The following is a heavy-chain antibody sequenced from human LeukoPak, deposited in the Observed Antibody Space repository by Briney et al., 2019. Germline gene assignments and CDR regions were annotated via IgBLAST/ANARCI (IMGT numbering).Heavy chain of an antibody. CDR2: INGEGSST. CDR1: GFTLSTYW. D-gene: IGHD5-12*01. CDR3: ARGGSGYDWGAY. J-gene: IGHJ4*02. V-gene: IGHV3-74*01. Sequence: GGSLRLSCAASGFTLSTYWMHWVRQGPGKGLVWVSRINGEGSSTSYADSVKGRFTISRDNAKNTVYLQMNSLRAGDTAVYYCARGGSGYDWGAYWGQGTLVTVSS.